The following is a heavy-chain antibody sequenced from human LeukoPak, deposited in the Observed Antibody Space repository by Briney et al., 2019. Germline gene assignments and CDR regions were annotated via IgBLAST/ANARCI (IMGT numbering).Heavy chain of an antibody. CDR2: IIPIFGTA. CDR1: GGTFSSYG. J-gene: IGHJ6*02. D-gene: IGHD6-6*01. V-gene: IGHV1-69*13. Sequence: SVKVSCKASGGTFSSYGISWVRQAPGQGLEWMGGIIPIFGTANYAQKFQGRVTITADESTSTAYMELSSLRSEDTAVYYCARLDEYSSSSRYYGMDVWSQGTTVTVSS. CDR3: ARLDEYSSSSRYYGMDV.